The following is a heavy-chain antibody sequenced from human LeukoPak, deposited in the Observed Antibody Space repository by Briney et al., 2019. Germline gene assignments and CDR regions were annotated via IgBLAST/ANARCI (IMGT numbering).Heavy chain of an antibody. V-gene: IGHV3-48*02. CDR3: ARDNWVAILGLYDP. CDR2: IGTIGSNV. CDR1: GFSFSRYS. Sequence: GESLRLSCAASGFSFSRYSFHWVRQAPGKGLEWVAKIGTIGSNVDYADSVKGRFTISRDNAKNSLYLQMNSLRDEDTAVYYCARDNWVAILGLYDPWGQGTLVTVSS. J-gene: IGHJ5*02. D-gene: IGHD2-21*01.